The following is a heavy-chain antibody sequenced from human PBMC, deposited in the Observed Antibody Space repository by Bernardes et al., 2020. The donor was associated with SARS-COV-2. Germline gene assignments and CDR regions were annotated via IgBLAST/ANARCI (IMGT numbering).Heavy chain of an antibody. CDR2: IWYDGSNK. V-gene: IGHV3-33*01. D-gene: IGHD6-13*01. CDR3: ARGSSWYDHYYYYGMDV. Sequence: GGSLRLSCAASGFTFSSYGMHWVRQAPGKGLEWVAVIWYDGSNKYYADSVKGRFTISRDNSKNTLYLQMNSLRAEDTAVYYCARGSSWYDHYYYYGMDVWGQGTTVTVSS. J-gene: IGHJ6*02. CDR1: GFTFSSYG.